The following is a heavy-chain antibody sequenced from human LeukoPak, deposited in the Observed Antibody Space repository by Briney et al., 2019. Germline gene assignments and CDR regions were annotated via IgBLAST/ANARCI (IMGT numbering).Heavy chain of an antibody. D-gene: IGHD4-17*01. J-gene: IGHJ5*02. V-gene: IGHV4-34*01. CDR1: GGSFSGYY. CDR2: INHSGST. Sequence: SETLSLTCAVYGGSFSGYYWSWIRQPPGKGLEWIGEINHSGSTNYNPSLKSRVTISVDTSKNQFSLKLSSVTAADTAVYYCARGTPPTVTTFWWFDLWGQGTLVTVSS. CDR3: ARGTPPTVTTFWWFDL.